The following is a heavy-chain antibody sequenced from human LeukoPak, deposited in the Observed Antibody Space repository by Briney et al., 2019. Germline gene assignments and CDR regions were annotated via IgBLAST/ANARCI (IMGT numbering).Heavy chain of an antibody. CDR1: GFTFSSYW. Sequence: GGSLRLSCAASGFTFSSYWMSWVRQAPGKGLEWVANIKQDGSEKYYADSVKGRFTISRDNSKNTLYLQMNSLRAEDTAVYYCAKEPYYYGSGSYYPRYFDYWGQGTLVTVSS. V-gene: IGHV3-7*03. CDR2: IKQDGSEK. J-gene: IGHJ4*02. CDR3: AKEPYYYGSGSYYPRYFDY. D-gene: IGHD3-10*01.